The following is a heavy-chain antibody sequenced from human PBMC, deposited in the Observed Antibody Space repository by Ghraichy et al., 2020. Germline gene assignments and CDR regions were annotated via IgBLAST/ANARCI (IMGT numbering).Heavy chain of an antibody. CDR2: IKNDGSST. J-gene: IGHJ5*02. V-gene: IGHV3-74*01. CDR3: AKSDWFDP. CDR1: GFTFSNYW. Sequence: GGSLRLSCAASGFTFSNYWMHWVRQVPGKGLVWVSRIKNDGSSTYYADSVKGRFTISRDNAKNTLYLQMNSLRVEDTAVYYCAKSDWFDPWGQGTLVTVSS.